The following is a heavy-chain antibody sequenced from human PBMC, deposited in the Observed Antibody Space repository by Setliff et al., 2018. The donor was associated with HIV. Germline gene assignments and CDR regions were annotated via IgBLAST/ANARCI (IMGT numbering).Heavy chain of an antibody. CDR3: ARRNWGWFDT. J-gene: IGHJ5*02. V-gene: IGHV4-39*07. Sequence: PSETLSLTCTVSPESISSNNYYWAWIRQPPGKGLEWIGCIFYGGTVYHSGRMYFNPSLKSRVITSVDTSKSQVSLTLKSVTAADTAVYFCARRNWGWFDTWGQGTQVTVSS. D-gene: IGHD7-27*01. CDR2: IFYGGTV. CDR1: PESISSNNYY.